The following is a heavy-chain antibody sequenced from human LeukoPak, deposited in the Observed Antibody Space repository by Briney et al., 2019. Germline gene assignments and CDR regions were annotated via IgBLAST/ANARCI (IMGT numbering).Heavy chain of an antibody. V-gene: IGHV4-34*01. CDR3: ARGHGGSRLDY. CDR1: GGSFSGYY. D-gene: IGHD1-26*01. J-gene: IGHJ4*02. Sequence: SSETLSLTCAVYGGSFSGYYWSWIRQPPGKGLEWIGEINHSGSTNYNPSLKSRVTISVDTSKNQFSLKLSSVTAADTAVYYCARGHGGSRLDYWGQGTLVTVSS. CDR2: INHSGST.